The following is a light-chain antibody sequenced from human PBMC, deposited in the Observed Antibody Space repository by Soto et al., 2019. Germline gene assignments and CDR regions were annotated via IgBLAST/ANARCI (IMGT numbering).Light chain of an antibody. Sequence: EIVLTQSPATLSVSPGERATLSCRASQSVSGHLDWYQQKPGQAPRLLIYDASTRATGIPARFSGSGSGAEFTLTISSLQSEDFAVYYCQQSTNWPGTFGQGTKVDIK. CDR1: QSVSGH. J-gene: IGKJ1*01. CDR3: QQSTNWPGT. CDR2: DAS. V-gene: IGKV3-15*01.